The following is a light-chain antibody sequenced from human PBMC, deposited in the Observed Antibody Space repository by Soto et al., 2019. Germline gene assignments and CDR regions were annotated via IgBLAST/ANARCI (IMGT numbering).Light chain of an antibody. CDR3: QQYNNWPPWT. J-gene: IGKJ1*01. CDR2: AAS. CDR1: QSVSSN. Sequence: EIVMTQSPATLSVSPGARATLSCRASQSVSSNLAWYQQKPGQAPRLLIYAASTRATGIPARFSGSVSGTEFTLTISSLQSEDFAVYYGQQYNNWPPWTFGQGTKVDIK. V-gene: IGKV3-15*01.